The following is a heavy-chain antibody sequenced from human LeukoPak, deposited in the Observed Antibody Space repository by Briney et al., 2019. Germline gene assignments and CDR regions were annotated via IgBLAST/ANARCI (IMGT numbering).Heavy chain of an antibody. D-gene: IGHD4-11*01. J-gene: IGHJ4*02. CDR1: GFTFSNYA. V-gene: IGHV3-30-3*01. CDR2: ISYDGSNK. Sequence: GGSLRLSCAASGFTFSNYAVHWVRQAPGKGLEWVAVISYDGSNKYYADSVKGRFTISRDNVQNSLYLQMNSLRADDTALYYCARHDYRFDYWGQGILVTVSS. CDR3: ARHDYRFDY.